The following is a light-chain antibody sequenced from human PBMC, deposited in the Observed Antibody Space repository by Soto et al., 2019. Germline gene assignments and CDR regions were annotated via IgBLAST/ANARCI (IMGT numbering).Light chain of an antibody. V-gene: IGKV1-5*03. CDR3: QHYNSYPEA. CDR2: KAS. CDR1: QTISSW. J-gene: IGKJ1*01. Sequence: DIQMTQSPSTLSVSVGDRVTITCWASQTISSWLAWYQKKTGKAPKLLIYKASTLKSGVPSRLRGSGSGTELTITISSMQTDDFATYYCQHYNSYPEAFGHGTKVDIK.